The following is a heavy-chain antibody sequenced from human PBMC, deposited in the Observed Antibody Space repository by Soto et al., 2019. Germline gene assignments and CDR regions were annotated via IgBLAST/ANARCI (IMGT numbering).Heavy chain of an antibody. CDR3: ARDRGLTMVRGVIIKGEFDY. D-gene: IGHD3-10*01. CDR2: ISAYNGNT. V-gene: IGHV1-18*01. J-gene: IGHJ4*02. Sequence: ASVKVSCKASGGTFSSYAISWVRQAPGQGLEWMGWISAYNGNTNYAQKLQGRVTMTTDTSTSTAYMELRSLRSDDTAVYYCARDRGLTMVRGVIIKGEFDYWGQGTLVTVSS. CDR1: GGTFSSYA.